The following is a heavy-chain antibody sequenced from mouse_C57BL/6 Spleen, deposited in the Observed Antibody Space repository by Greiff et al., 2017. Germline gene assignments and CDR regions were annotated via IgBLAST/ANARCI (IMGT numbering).Heavy chain of an antibody. CDR1: GCTFTDYE. CDR3: TRKETIVTYYFDY. D-gene: IGHD2-5*01. Sequence: QVQLQQSGAELVRPGASVTLSCKASGCTFTDYEMHWVKQTPVHGLEWIGAIDPETGGTAYNQKFKGKAILTADKSSSTAYMELRSLTSEDSAVYYCTRKETIVTYYFDYWGQGTTLTVSS. CDR2: IDPETGGT. V-gene: IGHV1-15*01. J-gene: IGHJ2*01.